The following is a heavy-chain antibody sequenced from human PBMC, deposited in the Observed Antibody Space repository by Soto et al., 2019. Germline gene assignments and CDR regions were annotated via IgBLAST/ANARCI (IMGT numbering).Heavy chain of an antibody. J-gene: IGHJ3*02. CDR2: ISWNSGSI. Sequence: EVQLVESGGGLVQPGRSLRLSCAASGFTFDDNAMHWVRHAPGKGLEWVSGISWNSGSIGYADSVKGRFTIARDNAKNSLYLQMNSLRAEDTALYYCAKDFGFGVVIIGAFDIWGQGTMGTVSS. CDR3: AKDFGFGVVIIGAFDI. V-gene: IGHV3-9*01. D-gene: IGHD3-3*01. CDR1: GFTFDDNA.